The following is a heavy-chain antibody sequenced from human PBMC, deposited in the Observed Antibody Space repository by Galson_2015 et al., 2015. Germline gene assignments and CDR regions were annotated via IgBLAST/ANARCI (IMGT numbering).Heavy chain of an antibody. Sequence: SLRLSCAASGFTFSSYAMSWVRQAPGKGLEWVSAISGSGGSTYYADSVKGRFTISRDNSKNTLYLQMNSLRAEDTAVYYCAKCHIVGATSNYYYYGMDVWGQGTTVTVSS. D-gene: IGHD1-26*01. CDR3: AKCHIVGATSNYYYYGMDV. CDR1: GFTFSSYA. J-gene: IGHJ6*02. CDR2: ISGSGGST. V-gene: IGHV3-23*01.